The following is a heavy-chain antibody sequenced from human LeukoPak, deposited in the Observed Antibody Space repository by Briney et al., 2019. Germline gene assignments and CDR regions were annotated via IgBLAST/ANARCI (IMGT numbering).Heavy chain of an antibody. CDR1: GFTVSSNY. J-gene: IGHJ4*02. V-gene: IGHV3-53*01. D-gene: IGHD6-19*01. Sequence: GGSLRLSCAASGFTVSSNYMSWVRQAPGKGLEWVSVIYSGGSTYYADSVKGRFTISRDNSKNTLYLQMNSLRAEDTAVYYCARYSSGWYSNYWGQGTLVTVSS. CDR2: IYSGGST. CDR3: ARYSSGWYSNY.